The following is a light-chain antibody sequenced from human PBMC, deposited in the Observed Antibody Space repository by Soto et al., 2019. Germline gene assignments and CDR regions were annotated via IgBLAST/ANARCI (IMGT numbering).Light chain of an antibody. CDR3: QSADSNDVV. V-gene: IGLV3-25*03. CDR2: KDS. J-gene: IGLJ2*01. CDR1: ALPKQY. Sequence: SYELTQPASVSVSPGRTARITCSGDALPKQYAYWYQQKPGQAPVLVIYKDSERPSGIPERFSGSSSGTTVTLTISGVQEEDEADYYCQSADSNDVVFGGGTKVTVL.